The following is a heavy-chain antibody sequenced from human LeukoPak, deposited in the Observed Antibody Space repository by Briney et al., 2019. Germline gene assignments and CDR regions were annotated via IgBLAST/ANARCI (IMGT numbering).Heavy chain of an antibody. CDR3: ARHVSGDYAWLDF. Sequence: PPETLSDTRTVSGGSISSSSTSRIWQPPGKGLEWIGYISYSGSTNYNPSLKSRVTISVDTSKKQFSLKLSSVTAADTAMYYCARHVSGDYAWLDFWGDGTTVTVSS. CDR1: GGSISSSS. J-gene: IGHJ6*04. CDR2: ISYSGST. V-gene: IGHV4-59*08. D-gene: IGHD4-17*01.